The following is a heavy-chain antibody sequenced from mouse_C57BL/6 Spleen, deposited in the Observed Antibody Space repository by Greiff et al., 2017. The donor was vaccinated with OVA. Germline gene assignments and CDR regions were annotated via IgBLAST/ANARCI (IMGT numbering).Heavy chain of an antibody. V-gene: IGHV1-26*01. CDR3: ARGHGSSYDYAMDY. J-gene: IGHJ4*01. CDR2: INPNNGGT. Sequence: VQLQQSGPELVKPGASVKISCKASGYTFTDYYMNWVKQSHGKSLEWIGDINPNNGGTSYNQKFKGKATLTVDKSSSTAYMELRSLTSEDSAVYYCARGHGSSYDYAMDYWGQGTSVTVSS. CDR1: GYTFTDYY. D-gene: IGHD1-1*01.